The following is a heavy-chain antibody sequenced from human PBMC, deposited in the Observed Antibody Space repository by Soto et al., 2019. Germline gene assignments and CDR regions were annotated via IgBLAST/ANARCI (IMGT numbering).Heavy chain of an antibody. CDR2: IYNSGST. J-gene: IGHJ4*02. Sequence: SETLSLTCSVSGDSISSSSYYWGWIRQPPGKGLEWIGSIYNSGSTNYNPSLKSRVTISVDTSKNQFSLKLSSVTAADTAVYYCARRYGASFDYWGQGTLVTVSS. D-gene: IGHD4-17*01. CDR1: GDSISSSSYY. CDR3: ARRYGASFDY. V-gene: IGHV4-39*07.